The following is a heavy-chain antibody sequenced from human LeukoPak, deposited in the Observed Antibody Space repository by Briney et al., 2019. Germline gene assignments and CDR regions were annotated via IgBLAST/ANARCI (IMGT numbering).Heavy chain of an antibody. V-gene: IGHV1-46*01. Sequence: ASVKVSCKASGYTFTSYYMHWVRQAPGQRLEWMGIINPSGGSTSYAQKFQGRITMTRDTSTSTVYMELSSPRSEDTAVYYCASDSSTSWNWFDPWGQGTLVTVSS. CDR1: GYTFTSYY. CDR2: INPSGGST. CDR3: ASDSSTSWNWFDP. J-gene: IGHJ5*02. D-gene: IGHD2-2*01.